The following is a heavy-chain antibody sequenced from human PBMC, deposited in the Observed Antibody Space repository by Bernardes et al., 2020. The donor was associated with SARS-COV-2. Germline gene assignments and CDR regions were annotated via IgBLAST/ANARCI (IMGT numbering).Heavy chain of an antibody. CDR1: GFTFDDYA. CDR3: AKAGSDSDY. D-gene: IGHD3-10*01. J-gene: IGHJ4*02. CDR2: ISWNSGSI. V-gene: IGHV3-9*01. Sequence: GRTLRVSCAASGFTFDDYAMHWVRQAPGKGLEWVSGISWNSGSIGYADSVKGRFTISRDNAKNSLYLQMNSLRAEDTALYYCAKAGSDSDYWGQGTLVTVSS.